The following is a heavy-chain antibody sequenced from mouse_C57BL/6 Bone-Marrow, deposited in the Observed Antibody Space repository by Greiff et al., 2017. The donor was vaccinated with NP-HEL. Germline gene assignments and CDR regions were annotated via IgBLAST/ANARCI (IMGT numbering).Heavy chain of an antibody. D-gene: IGHD1-1*02. CDR3: ARDEVGYYWYFDV. J-gene: IGHJ1*03. CDR2: LAPNSGGT. Sequence: QVQLQQPGAELVKPGASVKLSCKASGYTFTSYWMHWVKQRPGRGLEWIGRLAPNSGGTKYNEKFKSKATLTVDKPSSTAYMQLSSLTSEDSAVYYCARDEVGYYWYFDVWGTGTTVTVSS. CDR1: GYTFTSYW. V-gene: IGHV1-72*01.